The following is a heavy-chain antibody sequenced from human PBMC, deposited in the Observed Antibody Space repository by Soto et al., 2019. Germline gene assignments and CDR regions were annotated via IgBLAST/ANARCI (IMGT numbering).Heavy chain of an antibody. CDR2: IYYSGST. V-gene: IGHV4-59*01. CDR1: GGSISRYY. J-gene: IGHJ5*02. D-gene: IGHD2-21*01. Sequence: QVQLQESGPGLVKPSETLSLTCTVSGGSISRYYWSWIRQPPGKGLEWIGYIYYSGSTNYNPSLKSRVAISVDTSKNQFSLKLRSVTAADTAVYYCAREYSPEACGPWGQGTLVTVSS. CDR3: AREYSPEACGP.